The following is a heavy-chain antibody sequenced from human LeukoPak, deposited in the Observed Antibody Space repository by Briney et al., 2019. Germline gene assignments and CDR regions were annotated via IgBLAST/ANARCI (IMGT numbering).Heavy chain of an antibody. CDR2: IYYSGST. J-gene: IGHJ3*02. D-gene: IGHD3-22*01. V-gene: IGHV4-59*01. CDR1: GGSISSYY. CDR3: ATLQFPYYYDSSGYGWDAFDI. Sequence: KASETLSLTCTVSGGSISSYYWSWIRQPPGKGHEWVGSIYYSGSTNYNPSLKSRVSISVDTSKNQFSLKLSSVTAADTAVYYCATLQFPYYYDSSGYGWDAFDIWGQGTMVTVSS.